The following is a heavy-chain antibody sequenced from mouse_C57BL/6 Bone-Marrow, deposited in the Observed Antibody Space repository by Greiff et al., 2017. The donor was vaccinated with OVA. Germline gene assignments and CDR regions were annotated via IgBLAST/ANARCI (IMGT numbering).Heavy chain of an antibody. Sequence: QVQLQQSGAELVKPGASVKISCKASGYAFSSYWMNWVKQRPGKGLEWIGQIYPGDGDTNYQGKFKGKATLPAAKSSSTANMRLSSLTAEDSAVYVCSRPDYWGQGTTLTVSS. CDR2: IYPGDGDT. CDR1: GYAFSSYW. J-gene: IGHJ2*01. CDR3: SRPDY. V-gene: IGHV1-80*01.